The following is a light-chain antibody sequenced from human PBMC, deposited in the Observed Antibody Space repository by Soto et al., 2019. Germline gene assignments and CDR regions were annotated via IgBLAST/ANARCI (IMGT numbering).Light chain of an antibody. V-gene: IGKV1-8*01. CDR3: QQYYSYPLT. CDR1: QGISSY. Sequence: IRVTQSPSSLSASTGDRVTITCRASQGISSYLAWYQQKPGKAPKLLIYAASTLQSGVPSRFSGSGSGTDFTLTISCLQSEDFATYYCQQYYSYPLTFGQGTRLEI. J-gene: IGKJ5*01. CDR2: AAS.